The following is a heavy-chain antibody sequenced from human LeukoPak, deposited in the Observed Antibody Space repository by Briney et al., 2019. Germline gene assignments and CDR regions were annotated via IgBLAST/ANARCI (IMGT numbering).Heavy chain of an antibody. J-gene: IGHJ6*03. CDR2: IYYSGST. CDR1: GGSISSSSYY. V-gene: IGHV4-39*07. D-gene: IGHD2-2*02. CDR3: ASIVVPAAIDYYYMDV. Sequence: SETLSLTCTVSGGSISSSSYYWGWIRQPPGKGLEWIGSIYYSGSTYYNPSLKSRVTISVDTSKNQFSLKLSSVTAADTAVYYCASIVVPAAIDYYYMDVWGKGTTVTVSS.